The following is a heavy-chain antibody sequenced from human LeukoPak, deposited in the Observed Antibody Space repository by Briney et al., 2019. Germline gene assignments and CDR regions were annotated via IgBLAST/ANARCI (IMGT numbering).Heavy chain of an antibody. Sequence: SETLSLTCTVCVGSISSSRDHGRWIRQPPGKGLEWIGSIYYGGSAYYNPSLKSRVTISVDTSKSLFSLKLSSVKSAHPAVYYSARGINGAKWLVPYYFDYWGHGTLVTVSS. CDR3: ARGINGAKWLVPYYFDY. CDR2: IYYGGSA. J-gene: IGHJ4*01. V-gene: IGHV4-39*02. D-gene: IGHD6-19*01. CDR1: VGSISSSRDH.